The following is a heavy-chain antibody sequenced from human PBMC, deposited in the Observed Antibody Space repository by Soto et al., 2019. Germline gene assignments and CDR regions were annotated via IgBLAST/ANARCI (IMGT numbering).Heavy chain of an antibody. CDR1: GGSISSSSYY. CDR2: IFYSGFT. V-gene: IGHV4-39*01. D-gene: IGHD3-9*01. CDR3: ARHQRIAYFDHNGTFQTYYYYYGMDV. J-gene: IGHJ6*02. Sequence: SETLSLTCTVSGGSISSSSYYWGWFRQPPGKGLEWFGRIFYSGFTYYNPSINSRITISKNTTKNQFSLKLSSVTAADTAVYYCARHQRIAYFDHNGTFQTYYYYYGMDVWGQGTTVPVS.